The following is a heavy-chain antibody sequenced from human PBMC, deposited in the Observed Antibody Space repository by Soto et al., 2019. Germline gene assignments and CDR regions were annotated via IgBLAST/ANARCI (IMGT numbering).Heavy chain of an antibody. D-gene: IGHD2-21*02. CDR1: GGSISSGGYS. V-gene: IGHV4-30-2*01. CDR3: ARGGVVTAQGHSAFDI. J-gene: IGHJ3*02. CDR2: IYHSGST. Sequence: SETLSLTCAVSGGSISSGGYSGSWIRQPPGKGLEWIGYIYHSGSTYYNPSLKSRVTISVDRSKNQFSLKLSSVTAADTAVYYCARGGVVTAQGHSAFDIWGQGTMVTVSS.